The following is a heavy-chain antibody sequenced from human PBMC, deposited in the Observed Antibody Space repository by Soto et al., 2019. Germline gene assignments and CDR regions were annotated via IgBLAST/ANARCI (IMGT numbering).Heavy chain of an antibody. Sequence: GGSLRLSCAASGFTVSSNYMSWVRQAPGKGLEWVSVIYSGGSTYYADSVKGRFTISRDNSKNTLYLQMNSLRAEDTAVYYCARTHDYGDYFDVYYFDYWGQGTLVTVSS. V-gene: IGHV3-66*01. D-gene: IGHD4-17*01. J-gene: IGHJ4*02. CDR2: IYSGGST. CDR3: ARTHDYGDYFDVYYFDY. CDR1: GFTVSSNY.